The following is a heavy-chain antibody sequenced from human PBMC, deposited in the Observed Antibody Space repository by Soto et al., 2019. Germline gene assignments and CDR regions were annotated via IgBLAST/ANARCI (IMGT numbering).Heavy chain of an antibody. CDR2: ISYDGSNK. Sequence: QVQLVESGGGVVQPGRSLRLSCAASGFTFSSYAMHWVRQAPGKGLEWVAVISYDGSNKYYADSVKGRFTISRDNFKNSLYLQTNSLRAEDTAVCYCARDEIRFSWAYGMDVWGQGTTVTVSS. V-gene: IGHV3-30-3*01. CDR1: GFTFSSYA. D-gene: IGHD3-3*01. CDR3: ARDEIRFSWAYGMDV. J-gene: IGHJ6*02.